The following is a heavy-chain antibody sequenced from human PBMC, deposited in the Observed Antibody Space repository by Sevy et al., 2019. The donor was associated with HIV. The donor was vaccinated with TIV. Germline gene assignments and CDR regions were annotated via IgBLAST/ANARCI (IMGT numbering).Heavy chain of an antibody. V-gene: IGHV1-2*02. J-gene: IGHJ4*02. CDR2: INPNRIAT. CDR3: ARGGQYSTSGLDS. Sequence: ASVKVSCKASGYTFTDYFMHWVRQAPGQGLEWMGWINPNRIATNYAPKFQGRVTMTRDTSITTAYMELHRLTSDDTAVYYCARGGQYSTSGLDSWGQGTLVTVSS. CDR1: GYTFTDYF. D-gene: IGHD5-12*01.